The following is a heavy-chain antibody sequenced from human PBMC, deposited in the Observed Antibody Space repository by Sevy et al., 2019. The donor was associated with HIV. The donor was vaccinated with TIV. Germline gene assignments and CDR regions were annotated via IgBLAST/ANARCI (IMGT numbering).Heavy chain of an antibody. Sequence: ASVKVSCKVSGSTLSQLSMHWVRQAPGKGLEWMESFDPEDGETIYAQKFQGRLTMTEDTSTDTAYMELSSLRSEDTAVYYCATTKDYYDSSGYPFDYWGQGTLVTVSS. D-gene: IGHD3-22*01. CDR2: FDPEDGET. CDR1: GSTLSQLS. CDR3: ATTKDYYDSSGYPFDY. J-gene: IGHJ4*02. V-gene: IGHV1-24*01.